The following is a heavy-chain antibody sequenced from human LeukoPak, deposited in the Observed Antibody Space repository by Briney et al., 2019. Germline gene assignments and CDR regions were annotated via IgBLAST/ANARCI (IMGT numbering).Heavy chain of an antibody. CDR3: ARGFDTMVRGVNDY. V-gene: IGHV3-21*01. Sequence: PGGSLRLSCAASGLTFSSYSMNWVRQAPGKGLEWVSSISSSSSYIYYADSVKGRFTISRDNAKNSLYLQMNSLRAEDTAVYYCARGFDTMVRGVNDYWGQGTLVTVSS. D-gene: IGHD3-10*01. CDR1: GLTFSSYS. J-gene: IGHJ4*02. CDR2: ISSSSSYI.